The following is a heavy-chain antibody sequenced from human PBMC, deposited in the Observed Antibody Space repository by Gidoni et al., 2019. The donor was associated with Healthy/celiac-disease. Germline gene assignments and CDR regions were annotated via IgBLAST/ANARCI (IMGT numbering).Heavy chain of an antibody. CDR2: IYSGGST. V-gene: IGHV3-66*04. CDR3: ARRNYFWWFDP. D-gene: IGHD1-7*01. J-gene: IGHJ5*02. Sequence: VQLVESGGGLVQPGGSLRLSCAAPGFTVSSNYMRWVRQPPGKGLEWVSVIYSGGSTYYADSVKGRFTISRDNSKNTLYLQMNSLRAEDTAVYYCARRNYFWWFDPWGQGTLVTVSS. CDR1: GFTVSSNY.